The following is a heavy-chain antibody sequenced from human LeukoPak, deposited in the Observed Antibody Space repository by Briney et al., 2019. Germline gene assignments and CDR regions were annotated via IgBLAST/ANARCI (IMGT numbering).Heavy chain of an antibody. J-gene: IGHJ4*02. CDR1: GFTFSGHW. CDR2: INQGGSDK. CDR3: TRDRSRAEDD. Sequence: PGGSLRLSCAASGFTFSGHWMSWVRQAPGKGLEWVANINQGGSDKYYVDSVKGRFTISRDNANNLLYLQMNCLRGEDTAVYYCTRDRSRAEDDWGQGTLVTVSS. V-gene: IGHV3-7*01. D-gene: IGHD1-14*01.